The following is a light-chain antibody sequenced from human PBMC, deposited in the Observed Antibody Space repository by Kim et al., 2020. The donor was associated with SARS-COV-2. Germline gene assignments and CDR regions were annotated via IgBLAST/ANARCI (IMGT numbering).Light chain of an antibody. J-gene: IGLJ2*01. CDR2: LNSDGSH. Sequence: SVKLNCAMRSGHSSYAIAWHQQQPEKGTRYLMKLNSDGSHSKGDGSPDRSAGSSAGAERYLTISSLQDEDEADYYCQTWGTVVFGGGTQLTVL. CDR3: QTWGTVV. V-gene: IGLV4-69*01. CDR1: SGHSSYA.